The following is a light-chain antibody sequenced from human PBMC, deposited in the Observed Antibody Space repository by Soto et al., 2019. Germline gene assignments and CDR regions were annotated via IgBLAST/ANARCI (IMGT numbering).Light chain of an antibody. Sequence: VLTQSPGPLSLSPGERATLSCRASQSVTSNYFAWYQHKTGHAPRLLVFGASIRAAGIPDRFSGSGYGTDFNLTISRLETEDFAVYYCQQYGSSPRTFGQGTKVDIK. CDR2: GAS. CDR3: QQYGSSPRT. V-gene: IGKV3-20*01. CDR1: QSVTSNY. J-gene: IGKJ1*01.